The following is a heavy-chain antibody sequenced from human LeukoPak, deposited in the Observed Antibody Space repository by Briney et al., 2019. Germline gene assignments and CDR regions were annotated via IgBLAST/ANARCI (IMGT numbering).Heavy chain of an antibody. CDR1: GFTFSSYA. Sequence: GGSLRLSCAATGFTFSSYAKHWVCQAPGKGLEYVTAISSNGGSTYYANSVKGRFTISRDNSKNTLYLQMNSLRAEDTAVYYCAKDRFNYYDSSGYQYYFDYWGQGSLVTVSS. CDR3: AKDRFNYYDSSGYQYYFDY. J-gene: IGHJ4*02. CDR2: ISSNGGST. V-gene: IGHV3-64*01. D-gene: IGHD3-22*01.